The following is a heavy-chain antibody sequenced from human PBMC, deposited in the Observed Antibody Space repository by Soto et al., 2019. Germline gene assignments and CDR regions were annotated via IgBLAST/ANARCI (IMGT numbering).Heavy chain of an antibody. CDR1: GFTFSSYA. Sequence: PGGSLRLSCAASGFTFSSYAMHWVRQAPGKGLEWVAVISYDGSNKYYADSVKGRFTISRDNSKNTLYLQMNSLRAEDTAVYYCARGGYSYGYGYWGQGTLVTVSS. CDR3: ARGGYSYGYGY. J-gene: IGHJ4*02. D-gene: IGHD5-18*01. V-gene: IGHV3-30-3*01. CDR2: ISYDGSNK.